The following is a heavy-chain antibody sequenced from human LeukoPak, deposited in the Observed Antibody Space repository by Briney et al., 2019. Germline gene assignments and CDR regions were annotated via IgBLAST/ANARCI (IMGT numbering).Heavy chain of an antibody. CDR3: ARDQRYCSSSSCPREPFDY. CDR2: IKQDGSEK. J-gene: IGHJ4*02. D-gene: IGHD2-2*01. Sequence: GGSLRLSCAASGLTFSSYWMSWVRQAPGKGLEWVANIKQDGSEKYYVDSVKGRFTISRDNAKNSLYLQMNSLRAEDTAVYYCARDQRYCSSSSCPREPFDYWGQGTLVTVSS. CDR1: GLTFSSYW. V-gene: IGHV3-7*05.